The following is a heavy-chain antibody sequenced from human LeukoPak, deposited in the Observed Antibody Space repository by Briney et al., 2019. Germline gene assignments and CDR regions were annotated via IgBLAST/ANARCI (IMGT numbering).Heavy chain of an antibody. D-gene: IGHD5-24*01. Sequence: PSETLSLTCAVYGGSFSGYSWSWIRQFPGKGLEWIGEINHSGSTNYNPSLKSRVTISVDTSKNQFSLKLSSVTAADTAVYYCARTREEIDCWGQGTLVTVSS. CDR1: GGSFSGYS. J-gene: IGHJ4*02. CDR3: ARTREEIDC. CDR2: INHSGST. V-gene: IGHV4-34*01.